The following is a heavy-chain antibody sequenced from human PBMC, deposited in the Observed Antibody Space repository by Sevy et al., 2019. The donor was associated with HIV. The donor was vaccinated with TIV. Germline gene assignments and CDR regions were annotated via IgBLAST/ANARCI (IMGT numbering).Heavy chain of an antibody. D-gene: IGHD3-3*01. CDR2: IKQDGSEK. Sequence: GGSLRLSCAASGFTFSSYWMSWVRQAPGKGLEWVANIKQDGSEKYYVDSVKGRFTISRDNAKNSLYLQMNSLRAEDKVVYYCAGHVGRGYDFWSGYPYYYYYGMDVWGPGTTVTVSS. V-gene: IGHV3-7*01. CDR3: AGHVGRGYDFWSGYPYYYYYGMDV. J-gene: IGHJ6*02. CDR1: GFTFSSYW.